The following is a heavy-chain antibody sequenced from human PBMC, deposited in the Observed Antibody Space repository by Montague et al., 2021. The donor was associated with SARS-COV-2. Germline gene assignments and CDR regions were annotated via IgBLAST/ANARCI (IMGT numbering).Heavy chain of an antibody. CDR2: IWYDGSKN. J-gene: IGHJ6*02. D-gene: IGHD6-13*01. CDR3: ARDSSSGSDWYYYYGMDV. Sequence: SLRLSCAASGFTFSSYGMHWVRQAPRKGLEWVAIIWYDGSKNYYADSVKGRFTISRDNSKNTLYLQMNTLRAEDTAVYYCARDSSSGSDWYYYYGMDVWGQGTTVTVSS. CDR1: GFTFSSYG. V-gene: IGHV3-33*01.